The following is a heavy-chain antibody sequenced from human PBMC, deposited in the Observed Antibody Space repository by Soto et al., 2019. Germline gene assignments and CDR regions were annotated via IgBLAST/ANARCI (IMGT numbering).Heavy chain of an antibody. J-gene: IGHJ6*02. CDR3: ARDASGTYYYDSSGYYGPPPYYYGMDV. Sequence: ASVKVSCKASGYTFASYYIHCVRQAPGQGLEWMGIINPSGGVTSYAQNFQGRVAMTRDTSTSTVYMELSSLRSEDTAVYYCARDASGTYYYDSSGYYGPPPYYYGMDVWGQGTTVTVSS. CDR1: GYTFASYY. V-gene: IGHV1-46*01. D-gene: IGHD3-22*01. CDR2: INPSGGVT.